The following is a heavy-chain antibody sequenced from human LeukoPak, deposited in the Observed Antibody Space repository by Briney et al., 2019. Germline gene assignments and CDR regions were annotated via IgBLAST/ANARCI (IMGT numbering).Heavy chain of an antibody. V-gene: IGHV3-30*18. Sequence: GGSLRLSCAASGFTFSSYGMHWVRQAPGKGLEWVAVISYDGSNKYYADSVKGRFTISRDNSKNTLYLQMNSLGAEDTAVYYCAKGCPESIAVAVVKEDAFDIWGQGTMVTVSS. D-gene: IGHD6-19*01. CDR3: AKGCPESIAVAVVKEDAFDI. CDR1: GFTFSSYG. J-gene: IGHJ3*02. CDR2: ISYDGSNK.